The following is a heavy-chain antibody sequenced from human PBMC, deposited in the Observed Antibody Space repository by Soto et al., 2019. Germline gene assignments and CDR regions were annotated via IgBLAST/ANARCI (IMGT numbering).Heavy chain of an antibody. CDR2: TYYRSRSYN. J-gene: IGHJ4*02. D-gene: IGHD3-16*01. Sequence: SQTLSLTCAISGDSVSGNSAAWNWIRQSPSRGLEWLGRTYYRSRSYNDYAVSVKSRITVTPDTSKNQFSLHLNSVTPEDTAVYCCARQFPYYVSSDSYLDYWGQGALVTVSS. CDR1: GDSVSGNSAA. V-gene: IGHV6-1*01. CDR3: ARQFPYYVSSDSYLDY.